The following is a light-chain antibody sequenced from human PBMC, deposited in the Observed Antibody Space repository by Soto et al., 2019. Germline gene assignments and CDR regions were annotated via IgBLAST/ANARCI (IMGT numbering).Light chain of an antibody. J-gene: IGLJ1*01. CDR2: EGS. V-gene: IGLV2-23*01. CDR1: SSDIGIYNL. CDR3: CSYAGSSTFV. Sequence: QSVLTQPASVSGSPGQSITISCTGTSSDIGIYNLVSWYQQHPGKAPKLMIYEGSERPSGISNRFSGSKSGNTASLTISGLQAEDEADYYCCSYAGSSTFVFGTGTKVTVL.